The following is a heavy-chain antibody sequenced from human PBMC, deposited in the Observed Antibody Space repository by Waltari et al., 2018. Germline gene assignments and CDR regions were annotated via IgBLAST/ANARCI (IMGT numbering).Heavy chain of an antibody. CDR2: ISYSNRYI. V-gene: IGHV3-21*02. D-gene: IGHD6-13*01. J-gene: IGHJ3*02. CDR3: ARDEVGSTYAFDM. Sequence: EVQLVESGGGLVKPGGSLRLSCAASGFTFSSYNMNWVRQAPGKGLEWVSFISYSNRYIYYADSVKGRFSISRDNAQSSPYLQMNSLRAEDTAVYYCARDEVGSTYAFDMWGQGTMVTVSS. CDR1: GFTFSSYN.